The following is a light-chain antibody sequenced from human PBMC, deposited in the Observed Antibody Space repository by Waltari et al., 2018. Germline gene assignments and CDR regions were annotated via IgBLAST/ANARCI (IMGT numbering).Light chain of an antibody. Sequence: DIQMTQSPSSLSASVGDRVTITCRASENVNNYLNWYQQKPGKAPKILIYKASTLQSGVPSRFSGSGSGTDYTFTISSLQSEDVATYYCQHGYGTPWTFGQGTKVEIK. J-gene: IGKJ1*01. CDR2: KAS. V-gene: IGKV1-39*01. CDR3: QHGYGTPWT. CDR1: ENVNNY.